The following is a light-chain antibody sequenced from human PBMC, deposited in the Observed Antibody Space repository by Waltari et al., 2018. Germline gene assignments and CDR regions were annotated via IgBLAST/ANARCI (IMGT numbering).Light chain of an antibody. Sequence: QSVLSQPPSASGTPGATITISCSGSNSNIGAQDVYWFQQFPGTAPRLLIFENSERPSGVPGRFSGSKSGTSASLAISGLRSEDEADYYCAAWDASLTVIFGGGTKVTVL. CDR2: ENS. J-gene: IGLJ2*01. CDR3: AAWDASLTVI. CDR1: NSNIGAQD. V-gene: IGLV1-47*01.